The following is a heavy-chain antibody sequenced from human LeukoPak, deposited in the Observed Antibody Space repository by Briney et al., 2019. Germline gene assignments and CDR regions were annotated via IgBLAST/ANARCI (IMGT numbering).Heavy chain of an antibody. V-gene: IGHV4-39*02. CDR2: IYYSGAT. D-gene: IGHD6-6*01. CDR3: AREIVSSVES. Sequence: PSETLSLTCTVSGDSISNTRYHWGCIRQPPGKGLEWIGSIYYSGATYYNPSLKSRVTISVDTSRNHFSLKLSSVTAADTAVYHCAREIVSSVESWGQGSLVTVSS. CDR1: GDSISNTRYH. J-gene: IGHJ4*02.